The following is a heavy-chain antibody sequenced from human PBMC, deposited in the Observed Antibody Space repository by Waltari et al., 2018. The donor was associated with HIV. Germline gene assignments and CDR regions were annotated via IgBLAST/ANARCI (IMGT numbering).Heavy chain of an antibody. CDR1: GYSISRGYY. J-gene: IGHJ4*02. CDR2: IYHSGST. D-gene: IGHD1-26*01. CDR3: ARVYGYSGSYPGAPDDY. Sequence: QVQLQESGPGLVKPSETLSLPCAVSGYSISRGYYWGWIRPPPGKGLEWIGSIYHSGSTYYNPSLKSRVTISVDTSKNQFSLKLSSVTAADTAVYYCARVYGYSGSYPGAPDDYWGQGTLVTVSS. V-gene: IGHV4-38-2*01.